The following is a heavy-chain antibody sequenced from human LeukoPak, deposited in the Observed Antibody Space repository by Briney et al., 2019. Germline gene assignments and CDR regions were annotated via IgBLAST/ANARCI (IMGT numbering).Heavy chain of an antibody. D-gene: IGHD6-13*01. V-gene: IGHV7-4-1*02. CDR1: GYTFTSYA. J-gene: IGHJ5*02. CDR2: INTNTGNP. CDR3: ARVRELIAAAGTAWFDP. Sequence: ASVKVSCKASGYTFTSYAMNWVRQAPGQGLEWMGWINTNTGNPTYAQGFTGRFVFSLDTSVSTAYLQISSLKAEDTAVYYCARVRELIAAAGTAWFDPWGQGTLVTVSS.